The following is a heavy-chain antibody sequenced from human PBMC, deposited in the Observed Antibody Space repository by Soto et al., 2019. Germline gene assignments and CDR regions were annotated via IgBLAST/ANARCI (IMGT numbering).Heavy chain of an antibody. J-gene: IGHJ4*02. D-gene: IGHD3-10*01. CDR2: IIPILGIA. Sequence: GASVKVSCKASGGTFSSYTISWVRQAPGQGLEWMGRIIPILGIANYAQKFQGRVTITADKSTSTAYMELSSLRSEDTAVYYCARSNYYGSGSYDRLFDYWGQGTWSPSPQ. CDR1: GGTFSSYT. CDR3: ARSNYYGSGSYDRLFDY. V-gene: IGHV1-69*02.